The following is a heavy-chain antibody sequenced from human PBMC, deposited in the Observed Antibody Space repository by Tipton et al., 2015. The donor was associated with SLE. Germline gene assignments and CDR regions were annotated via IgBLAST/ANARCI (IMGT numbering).Heavy chain of an antibody. V-gene: IGHV4-4*07. Sequence: TLSLTCTVSGDSISNYYWSWIRQSAGKGLEWMGRFYPGGTTSYNPSFKSRVTMSADTSKNQFSLKLNSVTAADTAVYYCARQGTFYSGSGNFRPSGADVWGQGTTVTVSS. D-gene: IGHD3-10*01. J-gene: IGHJ6*02. CDR2: FYPGGTT. CDR3: ARQGTFYSGSGNFRPSGADV. CDR1: GDSISNYY.